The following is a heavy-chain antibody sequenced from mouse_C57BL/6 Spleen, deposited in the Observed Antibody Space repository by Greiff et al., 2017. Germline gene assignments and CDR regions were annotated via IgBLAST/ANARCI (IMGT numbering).Heavy chain of an antibody. CDR3: ARQDYYAPYYFDC. V-gene: IGHV1-64*01. Sequence: QVQLQQPGAELVKPGASVKLSCKASGYTFTSYWMHWVKQRPGQGLEWIGMIHPNSGSTNYNEKFKSKATLTVDKSSSTAYMQLSSLTSEYSAVYYGARQDYYAPYYFDCGGQGTTLTVSS. D-gene: IGHD1-1*01. CDR1: GYTFTSYW. CDR2: IHPNSGST. J-gene: IGHJ2*01.